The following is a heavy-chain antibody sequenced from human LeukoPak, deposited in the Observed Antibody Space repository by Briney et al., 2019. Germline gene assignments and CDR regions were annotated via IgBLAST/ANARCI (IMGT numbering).Heavy chain of an antibody. CDR3: ARDGLERRSFYYYGMDV. J-gene: IGHJ6*02. Sequence: GASVKVSCKASGYTFTGYYTHWVRQAPGQGLEWMGWINPNSGGTNYAQKFQGRVTMTRDTSISTAYMELSRLRSDDTAVYYCARDGLERRSFYYYGMDVWGQGTTVTVSS. CDR1: GYTFTGYY. V-gene: IGHV1-2*02. D-gene: IGHD1-1*01. CDR2: INPNSGGT.